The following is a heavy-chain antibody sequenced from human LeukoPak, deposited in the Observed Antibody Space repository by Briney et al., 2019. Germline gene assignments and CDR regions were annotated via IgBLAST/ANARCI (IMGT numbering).Heavy chain of an antibody. V-gene: IGHV1-69*13. CDR1: GGTFSSYA. Sequence: GASVKVSCKASGGTFSSYAISWVRQAPGQGLEWMGGIIPIFGTANYAQKFQGRVTITADESTSTAYMELSSLRSEDTAVYYCARYSSSWYSHYYYYGMDVWGQGTTVTVSS. D-gene: IGHD6-13*01. J-gene: IGHJ6*02. CDR3: ARYSSSWYSHYYYYGMDV. CDR2: IIPIFGTA.